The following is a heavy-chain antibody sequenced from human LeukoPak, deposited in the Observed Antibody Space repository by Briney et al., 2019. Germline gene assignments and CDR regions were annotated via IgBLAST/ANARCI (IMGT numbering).Heavy chain of an antibody. V-gene: IGHV3-11*01. Sequence: GGSLRLSCAASGFTFSNAWMSWIRQAPGKGLEWVSYITSSGSARYYADSVQGRFTISRDNAKNSLYLQMNSLRAEDTAVYYCARAYSSSWYGNYFDYWGQGTLVTVSS. CDR1: GFTFSNAW. J-gene: IGHJ4*02. CDR3: ARAYSSSWYGNYFDY. D-gene: IGHD6-13*01. CDR2: ITSSGSAR.